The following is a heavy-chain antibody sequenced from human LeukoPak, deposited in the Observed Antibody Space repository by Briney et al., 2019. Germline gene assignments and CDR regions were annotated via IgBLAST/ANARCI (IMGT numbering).Heavy chain of an antibody. V-gene: IGHV3-21*01. CDR1: GFTFSSYS. D-gene: IGHD3-9*01. Sequence: PGGSLRLSCAASGFTFSSYSMNWVRQAPGKGLEWVSSISSSSSYIYYADSVKGRFTISRDNAKNSLYLQMNSLRAEDTAVYYCATLAAYYDILTGYDPSDYWGQGTLVTVSS. J-gene: IGHJ4*02. CDR2: ISSSSSYI. CDR3: ATLAAYYDILTGYDPSDY.